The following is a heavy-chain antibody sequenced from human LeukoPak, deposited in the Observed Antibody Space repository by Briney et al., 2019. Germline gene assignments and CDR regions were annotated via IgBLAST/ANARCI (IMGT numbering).Heavy chain of an antibody. Sequence: ASVKVSCKASGYTFTSYDINWVRQATGQGLEWMGWMNPNIGNTGYAQKFQGRVTMTRNTSISTAYMELSSLRSEDTAVYYCARSARKRYCSSTSCYYWFDPWGQGTLVTVSS. CDR3: ARSARKRYCSSTSCYYWFDP. J-gene: IGHJ5*02. V-gene: IGHV1-8*01. CDR1: GYTFTSYD. CDR2: MNPNIGNT. D-gene: IGHD2-2*01.